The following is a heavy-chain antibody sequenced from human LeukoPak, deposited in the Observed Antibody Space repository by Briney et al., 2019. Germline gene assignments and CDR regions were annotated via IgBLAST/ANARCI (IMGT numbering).Heavy chain of an antibody. J-gene: IGHJ4*02. CDR1: GGSFSGYY. D-gene: IGHD3-22*01. CDR2: INHSGST. Sequence: SEALSLTCAVYGGSFSGYYWSWIRQPPGKGLEWIGEINHSGSTNYNPSLKSRVTISVDTSKNQFSLKLSSVTAADTAVYFCARGPPTDYYDSSGFYYVFDYWGQGTLVTVSS. CDR3: ARGPPTDYYDSSGFYYVFDY. V-gene: IGHV4-34*01.